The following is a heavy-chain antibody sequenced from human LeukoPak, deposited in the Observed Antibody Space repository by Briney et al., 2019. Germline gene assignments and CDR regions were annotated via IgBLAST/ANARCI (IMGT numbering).Heavy chain of an antibody. D-gene: IGHD2-15*01. CDR2: ISRSGSTK. Sequence: GGSLRLSCAASGFTFSSYTMTWVRQAPGKGLEWVSSISRSGSTKYYADSVKGRFTISRDNAKNSLFLQMNSLRAEDTAVYYCARVLRYCSGGNCYSGGLGYMDVWGKGTTVTISS. V-gene: IGHV3-48*04. CDR3: ARVLRYCSGGNCYSGGLGYMDV. CDR1: GFTFSSYT. J-gene: IGHJ6*03.